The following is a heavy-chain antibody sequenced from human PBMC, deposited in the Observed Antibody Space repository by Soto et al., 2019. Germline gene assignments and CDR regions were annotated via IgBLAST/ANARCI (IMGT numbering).Heavy chain of an antibody. D-gene: IGHD2-15*01. CDR1: GGSINSGHYY. CDR3: ARVPVVVATIYLDY. CDR2: IYYSGST. J-gene: IGHJ4*02. V-gene: IGHV4-30-4*01. Sequence: QVQLQESGPGLVKPSQTLSLTCTVSGGSINSGHYYWSWIRQPPGKGLEWIGNIYYSGSTYYNPSLKSRVTISIDTSKIQFSLKLSSVTAADTAVYYCARVPVVVATIYLDYWGQGTLVTVSS.